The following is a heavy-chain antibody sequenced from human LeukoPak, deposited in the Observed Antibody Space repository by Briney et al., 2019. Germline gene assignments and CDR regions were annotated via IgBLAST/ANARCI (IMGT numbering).Heavy chain of an antibody. D-gene: IGHD1-1*01. Sequence: GASVKVSCKASGYTFTGYYMHWVRQAPGQGREWMGWINPNSGGTNYAQKFQGRVTMTRNTSISTAYMELSRLRSDDTAVYYCARGSKERGPYYDMDVWGKGTTVTVSS. CDR1: GYTFTGYY. CDR3: ARGSKERGPYYDMDV. J-gene: IGHJ6*03. CDR2: INPNSGGT. V-gene: IGHV1-2*02.